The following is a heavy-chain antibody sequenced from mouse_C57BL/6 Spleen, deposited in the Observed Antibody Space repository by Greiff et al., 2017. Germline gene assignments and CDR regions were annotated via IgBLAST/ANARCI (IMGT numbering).Heavy chain of an antibody. Sequence: VQLQQPGAELVKPGASVKLSCKASGYPFTSYWMPWVKQRPGRGLGWIGRIDPNSGGNKYNEKFKSKATLTVDKPSSTAYMQLSSLTSEDSAVYYCARRDYDYAYFDVWGTGTTVTVSS. CDR3: ARRDYDYAYFDV. CDR2: IDPNSGGN. V-gene: IGHV1-72*01. J-gene: IGHJ1*03. CDR1: GYPFTSYW. D-gene: IGHD2-4*01.